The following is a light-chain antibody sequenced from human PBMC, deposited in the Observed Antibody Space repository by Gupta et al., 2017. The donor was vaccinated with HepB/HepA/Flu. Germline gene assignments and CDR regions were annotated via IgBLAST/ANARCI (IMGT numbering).Light chain of an antibody. CDR1: SSNIGSNY. Sequence: QSVLTQPPSASGTPGQRVTISCSGRSSNIGSNYVYWYQQLPGTAPKLLIYRNNQRPSGVPDRFSVSKSGTSASLAISGLRSEDEADYYCAAWDDSLSGSYVFGTGTKVTVL. CDR2: RNN. CDR3: AAWDDSLSGSYV. J-gene: IGLJ1*01. V-gene: IGLV1-47*01.